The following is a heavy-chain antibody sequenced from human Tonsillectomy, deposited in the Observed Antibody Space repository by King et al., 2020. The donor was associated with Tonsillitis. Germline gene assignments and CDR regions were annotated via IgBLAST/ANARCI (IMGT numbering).Heavy chain of an antibody. V-gene: IGHV4-31*03. CDR2: ISYSGSP. D-gene: IGHD4-17*01. CDR3: ASTAPPYYYYYMDV. Sequence: QLQESGPGLVKPSQTLSLTCTVSGGSISSAGYYWSWIRQHPGKGLEWIGYISYSGSPYYNPSLKSRIMISVDTSENQYSLKVSSVNAADTAVYYCASTAPPYYYYYMDVWGKGTTVTVSS. CDR1: GGSISSAGYY. J-gene: IGHJ6*03.